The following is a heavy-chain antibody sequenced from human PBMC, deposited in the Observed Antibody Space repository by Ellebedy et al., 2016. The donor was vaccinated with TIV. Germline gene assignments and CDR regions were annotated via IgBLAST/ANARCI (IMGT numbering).Heavy chain of an antibody. CDR1: GYTLTDLS. CDR3: ATVGGSYPYYFDY. CDR2: FDPEDGET. D-gene: IGHD1-26*01. J-gene: IGHJ4*02. V-gene: IGHV1-24*01. Sequence: AASVKVSCKVSGYTLTDLSMHWVRQAPGKGLEWMGGFDPEDGETIYAQKFQGRVTMTEDTSTDTAYMELSSLRSEDTAVYYCATVGGSYPYYFDYWGQGTLVTVSS.